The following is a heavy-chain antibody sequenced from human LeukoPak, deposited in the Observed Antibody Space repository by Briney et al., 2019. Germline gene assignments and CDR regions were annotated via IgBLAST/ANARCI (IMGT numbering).Heavy chain of an antibody. D-gene: IGHD5-18*01. CDR3: ARDWSVRGYSYGYGMDV. CDR1: GFTFSSYA. Sequence: GSLSLSCAASGFTFSSYAMHWVRQAPGKGLEWVAVMSYDGSNKYFADSVKGRFTISRDNSKYTLYLQMNSLRAEDTAVYYCARDWSVRGYSYGYGMDVWGQGTTVTVSS. CDR2: MSYDGSNK. J-gene: IGHJ6*02. V-gene: IGHV3-30-3*01.